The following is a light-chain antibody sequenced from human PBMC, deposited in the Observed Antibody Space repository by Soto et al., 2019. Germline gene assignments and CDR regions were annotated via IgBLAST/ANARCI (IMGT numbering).Light chain of an antibody. CDR3: QQYLRPAT. J-gene: IGKJ1*01. CDR1: QSISSW. CDR2: DAS. V-gene: IGKV1-5*01. Sequence: DIQMTQSPSTLSATAGDRVTISCRSSQSISSWLAWYQQKPGKAPKILIYDASNLESGVPSRCSGSGSGTVFTLTISSLEPDDVATYYCQQYLRPATLGQGTKVDI.